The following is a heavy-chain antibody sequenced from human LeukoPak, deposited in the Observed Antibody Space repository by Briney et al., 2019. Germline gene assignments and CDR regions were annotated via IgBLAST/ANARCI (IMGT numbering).Heavy chain of an antibody. V-gene: IGHV1-18*01. CDR3: ARVSYYEWVVPAAIYLDRYYYGMDV. CDR1: GYTFTSYG. D-gene: IGHD2-2*01. Sequence: ASVKVSCKASGYTFTSYGISWVRQAPGQGLEWMGWISAYNGNTNYAQKLQGRVTMTTDTSTSTAYMELRSLRSDDTAVYYCARVSYYEWVVPAAIYLDRYYYGMDVWGQGTTVTVSS. J-gene: IGHJ6*02. CDR2: ISAYNGNT.